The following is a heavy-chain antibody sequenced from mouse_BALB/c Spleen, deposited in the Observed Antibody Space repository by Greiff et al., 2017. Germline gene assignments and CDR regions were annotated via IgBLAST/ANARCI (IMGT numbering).Heavy chain of an antibody. CDR3: ARDYYGSSYLMDY. CDR2: ISSGGSYT. V-gene: IGHV5-9-4*01. J-gene: IGHJ4*01. CDR1: GFTFSSYA. D-gene: IGHD1-1*01. Sequence: VQLKESGGGLVKPGGSLKLSCAASGFTFSSYAMSWVRQSPEKRLEWVAEISSGGSYTYYPDTVTGRFTISRDNAKNTLYLEMSSLRSEDTAMYYCARDYYGSSYLMDYWGQGTSVTVSS.